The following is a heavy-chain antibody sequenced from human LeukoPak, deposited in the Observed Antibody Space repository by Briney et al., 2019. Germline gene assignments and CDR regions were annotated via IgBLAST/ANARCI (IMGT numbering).Heavy chain of an antibody. J-gene: IGHJ4*02. CDR1: GGTFSSYA. V-gene: IGHV1-69*05. D-gene: IGHD1-7*01. Sequence: GSSVKVSCKASGGTFSSYAISWVRQAPGQGLEWMGGIIPIFGTANYAQKFQGRVTITTDESTSTAYMELSSLRSEDTAVYYCARDTNWNYGLLGYWGQGTLVTVSS. CDR2: IIPIFGTA. CDR3: ARDTNWNYGLLGY.